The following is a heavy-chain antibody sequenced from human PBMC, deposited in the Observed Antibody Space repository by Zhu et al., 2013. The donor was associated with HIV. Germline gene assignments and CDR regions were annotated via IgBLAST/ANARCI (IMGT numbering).Heavy chain of an antibody. D-gene: IGHD7-27*01. V-gene: IGHV1-2*02. Sequence: LQSGTEMKRPGASVKVSCKPSGYRFSAYYIHWVRQAPGKAIEWMGWINPNSGGTNYAQKFQGRVTMTRDTSISTAYMELSRLRSDDTAVYYCARDGYWGSDYYYYMDVWGKGTTVTVSS. CDR3: ARDGYWGSDYYYYMDV. CDR2: INPNSGGT. CDR1: GYRFSAYY. J-gene: IGHJ6*03.